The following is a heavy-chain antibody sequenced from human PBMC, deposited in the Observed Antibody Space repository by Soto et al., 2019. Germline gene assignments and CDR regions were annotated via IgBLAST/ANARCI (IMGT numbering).Heavy chain of an antibody. D-gene: IGHD4-17*01. Sequence: QVQLVESGGGVVQPGRSLRLSCATSGFTFSSYGMHWVRQGPGKGLEWVAVIWYDGTNKYYADSVNGRFTISRDDSKNTLYLQMNSLRAEDTAVYYCARGPMTTVTTWGDWYFDLWGRCTLVTVSS. J-gene: IGHJ2*01. CDR2: IWYDGTNK. V-gene: IGHV3-33*01. CDR1: GFTFSSYG. CDR3: ARGPMTTVTTWGDWYFDL.